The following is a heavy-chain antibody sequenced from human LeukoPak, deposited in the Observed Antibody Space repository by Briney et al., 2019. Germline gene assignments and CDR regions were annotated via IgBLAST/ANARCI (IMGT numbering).Heavy chain of an antibody. CDR1: GGSISSYY. V-gene: IGHV4-59*01. J-gene: IGHJ3*02. D-gene: IGHD2-21*02. CDR3: AKQFGGDLHYQGAFDI. Sequence: SETLSLTCTVSGGSISSYYWSWIRQPPGKGLEWIGYIYYSGSTNYNPSLKSRVTISVDTSKNQFSLKLSSVTAADTAIYYCAKQFGGDLHYQGAFDIWGQGTMVTVS. CDR2: IYYSGST.